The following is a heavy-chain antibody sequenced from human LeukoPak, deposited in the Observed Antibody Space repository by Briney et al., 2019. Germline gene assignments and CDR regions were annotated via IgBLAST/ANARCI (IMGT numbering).Heavy chain of an antibody. D-gene: IGHD6-13*01. V-gene: IGHV3-15*01. Sequence: GGSLRLSCAASGFTFSSYLMTWVRQAPGKGLEWVGRIKSKTDGGTTDYAAPVKGRFTISRDDSKNTLYLQMNSLKTEDTAVYYCTTILSWYDAFDIWGQGTMVTVSS. CDR2: IKSKTDGGTT. J-gene: IGHJ3*02. CDR1: GFTFSSYL. CDR3: TTILSWYDAFDI.